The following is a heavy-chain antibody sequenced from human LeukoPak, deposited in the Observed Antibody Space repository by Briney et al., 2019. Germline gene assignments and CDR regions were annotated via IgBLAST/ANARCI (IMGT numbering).Heavy chain of an antibody. CDR3: ARDNPKLELCY. J-gene: IGHJ4*02. CDR1: VYTFTGYY. CDR2: INPNSGGT. Sequence: ASVKVSCKASVYTFTGYYMHWVRQAPGQGLEWMGWINPNSGGTNYAQKFQGRVTMTRDTSISTAYMELSRLRSDDTAVYYCARDNPKLELCYWGQETLVTVSS. D-gene: IGHD1-7*01. V-gene: IGHV1-2*02.